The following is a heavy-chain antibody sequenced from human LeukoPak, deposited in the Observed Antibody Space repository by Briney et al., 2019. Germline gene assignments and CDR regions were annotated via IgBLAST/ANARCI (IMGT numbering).Heavy chain of an antibody. J-gene: IGHJ4*02. CDR3: AAHDDGDYPYYIDY. Sequence: GASVKVSCKASGYTFTSYGISWVRQAPGQGLEWMGWISAYNGNTNYAQKLQGRVTMTTDTSTSTAYMELRSLRSDDTAVYYCAAHDDGDYPYYIDYWGQGTLVTVSS. CDR1: GYTFTSYG. CDR2: ISAYNGNT. V-gene: IGHV1-18*01. D-gene: IGHD4-17*01.